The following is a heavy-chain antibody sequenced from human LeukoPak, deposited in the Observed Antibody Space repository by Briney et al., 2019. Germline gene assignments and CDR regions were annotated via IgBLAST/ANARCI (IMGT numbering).Heavy chain of an antibody. J-gene: IGHJ6*03. CDR1: GGSISGYY. Sequence: SSETLSLTCTVSGGSISGYYWSWIRQPPGKGLEWIGYIYYSGSTNYNPSLKSRVTISVGTSKNQFSLKLSSVTAADTAVYHCAREPSYHASGSYNYMDVWGKGTTVTVSS. CDR2: IYYSGST. V-gene: IGHV4-59*12. D-gene: IGHD3-10*01. CDR3: AREPSYHASGSYNYMDV.